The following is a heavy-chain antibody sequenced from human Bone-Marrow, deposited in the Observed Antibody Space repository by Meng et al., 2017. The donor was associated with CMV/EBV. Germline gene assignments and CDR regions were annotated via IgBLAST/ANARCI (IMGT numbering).Heavy chain of an antibody. Sequence: SETLSLTCAVYGGSFSGHYWTWIRHSPGKGLEWIGDIYHSGSTNYNPSLKSRVSISVDTSKNQFSLKLNSVTAADTAVYYCARGQHSSMIFVIISTFFDIWGRGTLVTVSS. CDR3: ARGQHSSMIFVIISTFFDI. J-gene: IGHJ4*02. CDR2: IYHSGST. CDR1: GGSFSGHY. V-gene: IGHV4-34*01. D-gene: IGHD3-22*01.